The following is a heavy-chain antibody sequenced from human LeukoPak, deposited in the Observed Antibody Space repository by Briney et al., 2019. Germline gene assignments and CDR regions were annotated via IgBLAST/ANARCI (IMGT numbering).Heavy chain of an antibody. Sequence: PLETLSLTCAVYGGSFSGYYWSWIRQPPGKGLEWIGEINHSGSTNYNPSLKSRVTISVDTSKNQFSLKLSSVTAADTAVYYCARGSGIAAVNDYWGQGALVTVSS. CDR1: GGSFSGYY. CDR3: ARGSGIAAVNDY. V-gene: IGHV4-34*01. D-gene: IGHD6-13*01. CDR2: INHSGST. J-gene: IGHJ4*02.